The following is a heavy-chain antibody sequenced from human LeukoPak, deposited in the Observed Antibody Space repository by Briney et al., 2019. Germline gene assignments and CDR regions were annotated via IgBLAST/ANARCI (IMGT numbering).Heavy chain of an antibody. V-gene: IGHV4-38-2*02. CDR1: GYSISSGYY. J-gene: IGHJ4*02. Sequence: SETLSLTCTVSGYSISSGYYWGWIRQPPGKGLEWIGSIYHSGSTYYNPSLKSRATISVDTSKNQFSLKLSSVTAADTAVYYCARRGMYSGSYWGLRGGDYWGQGTLVTVSS. D-gene: IGHD1-26*01. CDR2: IYHSGST. CDR3: ARRGMYSGSYWGLRGGDY.